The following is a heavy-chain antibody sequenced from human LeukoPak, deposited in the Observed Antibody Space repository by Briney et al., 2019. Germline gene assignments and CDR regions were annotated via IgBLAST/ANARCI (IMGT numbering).Heavy chain of an antibody. CDR3: ARDPWGGD. CDR1: GFTVSSNY. V-gene: IGHV3-66*01. D-gene: IGHD3-16*01. J-gene: IGHJ4*02. Sequence: PGGPLRLSCAASGFTVSSNYMSWVRQAPGKGLEWVSAIYSGGSTYYADSVKGRVTISRDNSKNTLYLQMNSLRAEDTAVYYCARDPWGGDWGQGTLVTVSS. CDR2: IYSGGST.